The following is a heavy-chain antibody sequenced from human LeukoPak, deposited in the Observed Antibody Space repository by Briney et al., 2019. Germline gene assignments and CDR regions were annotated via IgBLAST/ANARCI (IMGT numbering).Heavy chain of an antibody. Sequence: ASVKVSCKASGYTFTSYGISWVRQAPGQGLEWMGWISAYNGNTNYAQKLQGRVTMTTATSTSTAYMELRSLRSDDTAVYYCARDRCSSTSCKNYYYYGMDVWGQGTTVTVSS. J-gene: IGHJ6*02. CDR3: ARDRCSSTSCKNYYYYGMDV. CDR2: ISAYNGNT. D-gene: IGHD2-2*01. CDR1: GYTFTSYG. V-gene: IGHV1-18*01.